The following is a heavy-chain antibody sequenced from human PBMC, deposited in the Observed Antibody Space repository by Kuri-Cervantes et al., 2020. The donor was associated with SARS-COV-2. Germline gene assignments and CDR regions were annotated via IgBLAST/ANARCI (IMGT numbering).Heavy chain of an antibody. J-gene: IGHJ3*02. D-gene: IGHD3-3*01. CDR3: ARAIGDLNPEGFDI. CDR1: GYTFTNND. V-gene: IGHV1-8*02. Sequence: ASVKVSCKASGYTFTNNDINWARQVSGQGLEWMGWMNPDTGNAGYAQKFQGRVTMTRITSISTASMELSSLRFEDAAVYYCARAIGDLNPEGFDIWGQGTMVTVSS. CDR2: MNPDTGNA.